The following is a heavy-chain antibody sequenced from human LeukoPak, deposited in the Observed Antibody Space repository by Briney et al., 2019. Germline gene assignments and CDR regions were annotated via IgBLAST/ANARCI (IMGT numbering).Heavy chain of an antibody. Sequence: PGGSLRLSCVASGFTFSNYWMHWVRQAPGKGLVWVSRIYSDGITTTYADSVKGRFTISRDNAKNTLYLQMNSLRVEDTAVYYSARVPGGATFDYWGQGTLVTVSS. CDR1: GFTFSNYW. J-gene: IGHJ4*02. V-gene: IGHV3-74*01. CDR3: ARVPGGATFDY. CDR2: IYSDGITT. D-gene: IGHD1-26*01.